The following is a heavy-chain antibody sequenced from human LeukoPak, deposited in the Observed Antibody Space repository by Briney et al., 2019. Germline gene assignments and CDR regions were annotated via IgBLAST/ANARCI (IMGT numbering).Heavy chain of an antibody. CDR2: INPNSGGT. J-gene: IGHJ5*02. Sequence: ASVKVSCKASGYTFTGHYMHWVRQAPGQGLEWMGWINPNSGGTNYAQKFQGRVTMTRDTSISTAYMELSRLRSDDTAVYYCARDRYSGPTGENWFDPWGQGTLVTVSS. D-gene: IGHD3-16*02. V-gene: IGHV1-2*02. CDR3: ARDRYSGPTGENWFDP. CDR1: GYTFTGHY.